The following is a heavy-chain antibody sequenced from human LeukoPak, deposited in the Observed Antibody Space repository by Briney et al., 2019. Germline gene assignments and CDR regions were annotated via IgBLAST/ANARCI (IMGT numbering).Heavy chain of an antibody. CDR1: GYSISSGYY. V-gene: IGHV4-38-2*02. Sequence: KPSETLSLTCAVSGYSISSGYYWGWIRQPPGKGLARIGSTYHSGSTYYHPSLKSRVTISVDTSKNQFSLKLSPVTAADTAVYYCAREGRQQLVLVDPWGQGTLVTVSS. CDR3: AREGRQQLVLVDP. J-gene: IGHJ5*02. D-gene: IGHD6-13*01. CDR2: TYHSGST.